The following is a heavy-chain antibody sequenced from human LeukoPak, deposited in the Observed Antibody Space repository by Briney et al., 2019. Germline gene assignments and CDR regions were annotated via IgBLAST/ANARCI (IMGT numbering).Heavy chain of an antibody. CDR1: GYTFTSYD. CDR2: MNPNSGNT. CDR3: ARGCSSGSFYY. Sequence: ASVTVSCKTSGYTFTSYDINWVRQDTGQGMEWMGWMNPNSGNTGYAQKVQGRVTMTRNTSISKAYMELSSLRSEDTAVYYCARGCSSGSFYYWGQGTLVTVSS. D-gene: IGHD3-22*01. V-gene: IGHV1-8*01. J-gene: IGHJ4*02.